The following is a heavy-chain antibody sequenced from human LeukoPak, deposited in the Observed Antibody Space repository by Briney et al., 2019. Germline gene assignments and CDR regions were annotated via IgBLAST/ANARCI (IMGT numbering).Heavy chain of an antibody. J-gene: IGHJ4*02. CDR2: IYYSGRT. CDR1: GGSISSSSYY. D-gene: IGHD5-18*01. Sequence: PSETLSLTCTLSGGSISSSSYYWGWIRQPPGKGLEAIGSIYYSGRTYYNPSLKSRVTISVDTSKNQFSLKLSSVTAADTAVYYCARAGGYSYGRGEVDYWGQGTLVTVSS. V-gene: IGHV4-39*01. CDR3: ARAGGYSYGRGEVDY.